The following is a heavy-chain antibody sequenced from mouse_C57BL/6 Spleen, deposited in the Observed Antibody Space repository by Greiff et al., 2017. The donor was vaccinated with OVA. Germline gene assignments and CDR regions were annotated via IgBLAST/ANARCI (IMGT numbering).Heavy chain of an antibody. J-gene: IGHJ2*01. Sequence: VQLQQPGAELVKPGASVKLSCKASGYTFTSYWMHWVKQRPGQGLEWIGMIHPNSGSTNYNEKFKSKATLTVDKSSSTAYMQLSSLTSEDSAVYYCARERDYYGMDYWGQGTTLTVSS. CDR2: IHPNSGST. D-gene: IGHD1-1*01. V-gene: IGHV1-64*01. CDR3: ARERDYYGMDY. CDR1: GYTFTSYW.